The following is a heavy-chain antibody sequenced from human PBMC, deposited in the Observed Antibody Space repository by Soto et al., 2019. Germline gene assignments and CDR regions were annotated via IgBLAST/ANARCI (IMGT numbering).Heavy chain of an antibody. CDR1: GYTFTGYY. Sequence: ASVKVSCKASGYTFTGYYMHWVRQAPGQGLEWMGWINPNSGGTNYAQKFQGRVTMTRDTSISTAYMELSRLRSDDTAVYYCARVVGASKSYAYYFDYWRQGTLVTVSS. CDR3: ARVVGASKSYAYYFDY. D-gene: IGHD2-2*01. V-gene: IGHV1-2*02. CDR2: INPNSGGT. J-gene: IGHJ4*02.